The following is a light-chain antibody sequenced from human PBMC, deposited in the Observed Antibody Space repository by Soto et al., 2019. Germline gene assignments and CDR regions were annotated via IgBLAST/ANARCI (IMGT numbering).Light chain of an antibody. Sequence: IGMTQSPATLSVSPGERATLSCRASQSVSGNLAWYQQKPGQAPRLLIYAASTRATGIPARFSGSGSGTEFTLTISSLQSEDFAVYYCQQYKNWPPITFGQGTRLENK. CDR2: AAS. CDR3: QQYKNWPPIT. CDR1: QSVSGN. J-gene: IGKJ5*01. V-gene: IGKV3-15*01.